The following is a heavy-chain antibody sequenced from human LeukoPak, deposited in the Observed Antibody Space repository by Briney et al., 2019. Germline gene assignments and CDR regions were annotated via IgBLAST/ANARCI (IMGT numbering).Heavy chain of an antibody. J-gene: IGHJ6*02. CDR1: GFTFSSYG. Sequence: GRSLRLSCAASGFTFSSYGMHWVRQAPGKGLEWVAVIWYDGSNKYYADSVKGRFTISRDNSKNTLYLQMNSLRAEDTAVYYCARFREFGEPRMDVWGQGTTVTVSS. CDR2: IWYDGSNK. D-gene: IGHD3-10*01. V-gene: IGHV3-33*01. CDR3: ARFREFGEPRMDV.